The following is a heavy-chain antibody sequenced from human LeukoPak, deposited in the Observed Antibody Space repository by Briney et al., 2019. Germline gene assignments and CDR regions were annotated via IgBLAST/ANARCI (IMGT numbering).Heavy chain of an antibody. CDR3: VRGAGATISYYHYYMDV. CDR1: GYIFTSYD. J-gene: IGHJ6*03. Sequence: ASVKVSCKASGYIFTSYDINWVRQATGQGLEWVGWMNPNSGNTGYAQKFQGRVTITRNTSISTAYMELSSLRSEDTAVYYCVRGAGATISYYHYYMDVWGNGTTVTVSS. D-gene: IGHD1-26*01. CDR2: MNPNSGNT. V-gene: IGHV1-8*03.